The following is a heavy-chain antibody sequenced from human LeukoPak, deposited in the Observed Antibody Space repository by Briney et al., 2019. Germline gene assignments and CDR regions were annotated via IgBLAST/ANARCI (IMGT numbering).Heavy chain of an antibody. CDR2: IYTSGSS. CDR1: GDSISIYY. CDR3: ARGWGSSWYYFDY. V-gene: IGHV4-4*07. J-gene: IGHJ4*02. D-gene: IGHD6-13*01. Sequence: SETLSLTCTVSGDSISIYYWSWIRQSAGKGLEWTRRIYTSGSSNSDASLSGITDYTPSLKSRVTMSADTSKRQFSLKLSSVTAADTAVYYCARGWGSSWYYFDYWGQGTLVTVSS.